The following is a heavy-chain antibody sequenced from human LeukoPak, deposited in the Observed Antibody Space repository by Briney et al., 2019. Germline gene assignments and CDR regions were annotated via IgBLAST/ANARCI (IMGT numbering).Heavy chain of an antibody. CDR3: ARDGIVGATRRYYFDY. CDR2: IIPILGIA. D-gene: IGHD1-26*01. Sequence: SVKVSCRASGGTFSSYAISWVRPAPGQGLEWMGRIIPILGIANYAQKFQGRVTLTADKSTSTAYMELSSLRSEDTAVYYCARDGIVGATRRYYFDYWGQGTLVTVSS. J-gene: IGHJ4*02. V-gene: IGHV1-69*04. CDR1: GGTFSSYA.